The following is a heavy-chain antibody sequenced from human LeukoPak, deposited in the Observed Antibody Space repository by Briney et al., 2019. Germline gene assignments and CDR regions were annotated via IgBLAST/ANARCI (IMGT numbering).Heavy chain of an antibody. V-gene: IGHV4-31*03. J-gene: IGHJ4*02. CDR1: GGSISSGGYY. CDR2: IYYSGST. Sequence: SETLSLTCTVSGGSISSGGYYWSWIRQHPGKGLEWIGYIYYSGSTYYNPSLKSRVTISVDTSKNQFSLKLSSVTAADTAVYYCARVPSWIAAAGTLFDYWGQGTLVTVSS. D-gene: IGHD6-13*01. CDR3: ARVPSWIAAAGTLFDY.